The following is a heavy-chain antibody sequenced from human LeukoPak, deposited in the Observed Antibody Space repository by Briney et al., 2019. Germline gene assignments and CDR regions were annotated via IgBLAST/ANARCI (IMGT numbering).Heavy chain of an antibody. D-gene: IGHD3-9*01. J-gene: IGHJ4*02. CDR2: IYYSGST. CDR3: ARSPVLRYFDWLPYFDY. Sequence: SETLSLTCTVSGGSISSYYWSWIRQPPGKGLEWIGYIYYSGSTNYNPSLKSRVTISVDTSKNQFSLTLSSVTAADTAVYYCARSPVLRYFDWLPYFDYWGQGTLVTVSS. CDR1: GGSISSYY. V-gene: IGHV4-59*08.